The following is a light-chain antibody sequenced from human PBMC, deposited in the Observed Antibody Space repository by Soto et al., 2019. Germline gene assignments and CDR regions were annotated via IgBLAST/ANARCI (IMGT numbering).Light chain of an antibody. CDR2: GTS. CDR1: QSVSSSY. J-gene: IGKJ4*01. V-gene: IGKV3-20*01. Sequence: ELVFTQSPGTLSLSPGERATFFFRGSQSVSSSYLVWYQQRPGQPPRLLIYGTSNRAAGIPDRFTGTGSGTDFTLTIYRLEPEDSAVYYCQQYGSSALTFGGGTKV. CDR3: QQYGSSALT.